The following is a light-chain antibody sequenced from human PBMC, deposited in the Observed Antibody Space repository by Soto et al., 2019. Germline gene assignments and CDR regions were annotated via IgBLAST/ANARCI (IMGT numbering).Light chain of an antibody. V-gene: IGLV2-11*01. CDR2: DVT. J-gene: IGLJ2*01. CDR1: SSDVGGYNC. CDR3: SSYAGSNNLGV. Sequence: QSVLTQPRSVSGSPGQSVTISCTGTSSDVGGYNCVSWYQQHPGKAPKLMIYDVTKRPSGVPDRFSGSKSGNTASLTVSGLQAEDEADYYCSSYAGSNNLGVFGGGTKLTVL.